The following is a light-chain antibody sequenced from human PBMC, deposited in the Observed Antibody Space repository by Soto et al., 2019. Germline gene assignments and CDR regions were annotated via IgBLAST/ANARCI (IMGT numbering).Light chain of an antibody. J-gene: IGKJ2*01. V-gene: IGKV1-39*01. CDR2: AAS. CDR1: QSVRTH. CDR3: QQSYSPPRT. Sequence: IQMTQSPSSLSASIGDRVTITCRASQSVRTHLNWYHQKPGKAPELLIYAASSLQAGVPSRFSGSGSGTDFTLTISSLHPEDFGDYYCQQSYSPPRTFGQANNLEIK.